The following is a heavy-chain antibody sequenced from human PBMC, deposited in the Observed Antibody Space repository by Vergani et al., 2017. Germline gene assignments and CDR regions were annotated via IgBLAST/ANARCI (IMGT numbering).Heavy chain of an antibody. CDR2: IHTSGST. D-gene: IGHD2-15*01. Sequence: QVQLQESGPGLVKPSQTLSLTCTVSGGSINSHNYYWSWIRQPAGKGLEWIGRIHTSGSTNYNPSLKSRVTMSEDTSKNQFSLNLNSVTAADTAVYFCAGGSCLGGSCYKPRFDYWGQGSLVTVSS. CDR3: AGGSCLGGSCYKPRFDY. CDR1: GGSINSHNYY. V-gene: IGHV4-61*02. J-gene: IGHJ4*02.